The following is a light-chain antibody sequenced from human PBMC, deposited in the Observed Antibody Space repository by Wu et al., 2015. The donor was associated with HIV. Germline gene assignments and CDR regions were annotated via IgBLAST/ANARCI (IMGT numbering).Light chain of an antibody. J-gene: IGKJ4*01. CDR1: QIIASSY. Sequence: EVVLTQSPVTLSLSPGERATLSCRASQIIASSYLAWYQQKPGQAPRLLIYGASYRAPGIPDRVSGSGSGTDFTLTISRLEPEDFAVYYCQQRGYWGTFGGGTKVETK. CDR2: GAS. CDR3: QQRGYWGT. V-gene: IGKV3D-20*02.